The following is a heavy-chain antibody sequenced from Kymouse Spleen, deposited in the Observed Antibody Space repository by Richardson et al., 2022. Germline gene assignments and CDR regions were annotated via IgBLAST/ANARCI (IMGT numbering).Heavy chain of an antibody. J-gene: IGHJ6*02. CDR2: ISAYNGNT. CDR3: AREGWIPHFYYYYYGMDV. Sequence: QVQLVQSGAEVKKPGASVKVSCKASGYTFTSYGISWVRQAPGQGLEWMGWISAYNGNTNYAQKLQGRVTMTTDTSTSTAYMELRSLRSDDTAVYYCAREGWIPHFYYYYYGMDVWGQGTTVTVSS. D-gene: IGHD6-19*01. CDR1: GYTFTSYG. V-gene: IGHV1-18*01.